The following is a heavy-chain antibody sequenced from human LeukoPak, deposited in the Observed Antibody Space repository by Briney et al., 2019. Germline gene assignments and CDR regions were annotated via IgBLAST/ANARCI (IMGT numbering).Heavy chain of an antibody. D-gene: IGHD3/OR15-3a*01. CDR2: IKTDGSQK. CDR3: ARGLDLWSGHLDY. J-gene: IGHJ4*02. V-gene: IGHV3-7*01. Sequence: GKSLRLSCAASGFTFNKYWMTWVRQAPGEGLEWVATIKTDGSQKYYVDSVKGRFTISRDNAKNSLYLQMNSLRAEDTAVYYCARGLDLWSGHLDYWGQGTLVTVSS. CDR1: GFTFNKYW.